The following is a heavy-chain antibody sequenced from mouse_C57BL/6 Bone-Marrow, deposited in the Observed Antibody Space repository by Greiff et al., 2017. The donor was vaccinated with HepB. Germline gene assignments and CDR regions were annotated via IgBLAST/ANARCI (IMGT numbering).Heavy chain of an antibody. Sequence: QVQLQQSGAELARPGASVKLSCKASGYTFTSYGISWVKQRTGQGLEWIGEIYPRSGNTYYNEKFKGKATLTADKSSSTAYMELSSLTSEDSAVYFCAVPHYYYGSSCGWYFDVWGTGTTVTVSS. V-gene: IGHV1-81*01. CDR1: GYTFTSYG. CDR2: IYPRSGNT. J-gene: IGHJ1*03. CDR3: AVPHYYYGSSCGWYFDV. D-gene: IGHD1-1*01.